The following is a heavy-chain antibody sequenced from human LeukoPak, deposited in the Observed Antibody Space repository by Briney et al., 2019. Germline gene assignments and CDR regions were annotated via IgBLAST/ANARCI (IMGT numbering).Heavy chain of an antibody. CDR2: ISSSGSTI. CDR3: ARRAGGYSHPYDY. CDR1: GFTFSSYE. Sequence: GGSLRLSCAASGFTFSSYEMNWVRQAPGKGLEWVSYISSSGSTIYYADSVKGRFTISRDNFKNTLYLQMNSLRAEDTAVYYCARRAGGYSHPYDYWGQGILVTVSS. V-gene: IGHV3-48*03. D-gene: IGHD4-23*01. J-gene: IGHJ4*02.